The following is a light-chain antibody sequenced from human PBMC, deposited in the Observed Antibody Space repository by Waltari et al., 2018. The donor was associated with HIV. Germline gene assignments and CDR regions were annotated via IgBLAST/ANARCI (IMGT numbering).Light chain of an antibody. Sequence: QSVLTPPPSASGTPGQRVTISCSGSSSNIGSNYVYWYQQLPGTAPKLLIYRNNQWPSGVPDRFSGSKSGTSASLAISGLRSEDEADYYCAAWDDSLSGWVFGGGTKLTVL. J-gene: IGLJ3*02. CDR2: RNN. V-gene: IGLV1-47*01. CDR3: AAWDDSLSGWV. CDR1: SSNIGSNY.